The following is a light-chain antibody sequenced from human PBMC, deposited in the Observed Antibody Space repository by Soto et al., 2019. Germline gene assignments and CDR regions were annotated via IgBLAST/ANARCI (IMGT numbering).Light chain of an antibody. Sequence: EIVMTQSPVTLSVSPGERATLSCRASQSVSSNLAWYQQKPGQAPRLLMYGASTRATGIPARFSGSGSGTEFTLTISNLQSEDFAVYYCHQYNNWPPAYTFGQGTKLEIK. V-gene: IGKV3-15*01. CDR2: GAS. CDR3: HQYNNWPPAYT. J-gene: IGKJ2*01. CDR1: QSVSSN.